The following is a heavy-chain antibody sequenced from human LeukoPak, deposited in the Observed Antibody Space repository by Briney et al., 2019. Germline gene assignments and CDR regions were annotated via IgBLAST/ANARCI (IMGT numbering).Heavy chain of an antibody. V-gene: IGHV3-48*01. CDR2: ITSSSSAK. Sequence: GGSLRLSCAVFGSGFPFSNAWMSWVRQAPGKGLEWVSYITSSSSAKYYADSVKGRFTISRDNAENSLYLQMNSLRAEDTAVYYCTRDQEGSDYWGQGTLVTVSS. J-gene: IGHJ4*02. CDR1: GFPFSNAW. CDR3: TRDQEGSDY.